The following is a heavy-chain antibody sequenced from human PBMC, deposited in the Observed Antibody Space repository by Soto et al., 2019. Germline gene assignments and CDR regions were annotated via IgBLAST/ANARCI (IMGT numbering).Heavy chain of an antibody. CDR3: ARKGGTRDAFDI. J-gene: IGHJ3*02. Sequence: PGGSLRLSCAASGFTFSSYGMHWVRQAPGKGLEWVAVIWYDGSNKYYADSVKGRFTVSRDNAKNSVYLQMNSLRAEDTAVYYCARKGGTRDAFDIWGQGTMVTVSS. CDR2: IWYDGSNK. D-gene: IGHD1-1*01. CDR1: GFTFSSYG. V-gene: IGHV3-33*01.